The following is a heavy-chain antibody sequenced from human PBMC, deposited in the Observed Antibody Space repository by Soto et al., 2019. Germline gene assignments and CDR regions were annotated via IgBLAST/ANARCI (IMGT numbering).Heavy chain of an antibody. V-gene: IGHV4-34*01. J-gene: IGHJ6*02. Sequence: QVQLQQWGAGLLKPSETLSLTCAVYGGSFSGYYWSWIRQPPGKGLEWIGEINHSGSTNYNPSLKRRPTISVATSKNQFSLKLSSVTAADTAVYYCARGVTSPGSPAYYYYGMDVWGQGTTVTVSS. CDR3: ARGVTSPGSPAYYYYGMDV. CDR2: INHSGST. CDR1: GGSFSGYY. D-gene: IGHD3-10*01.